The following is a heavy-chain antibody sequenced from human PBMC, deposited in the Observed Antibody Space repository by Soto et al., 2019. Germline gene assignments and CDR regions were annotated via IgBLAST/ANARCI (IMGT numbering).Heavy chain of an antibody. J-gene: IGHJ4*02. CDR2: INAGNGNT. CDR3: ARDAETAIIPFPYYFDY. D-gene: IGHD2-21*02. Sequence: ASVKVSCKASGYTFTSYAMHWVRQAPGQRLEWMGWINAGNGNTKYSQKFQGRVTITRDTSASTAYMELSSLRSEDTVVYYCARDAETAIIPFPYYFDYWGQGTLVTVSS. CDR1: GYTFTSYA. V-gene: IGHV1-3*01.